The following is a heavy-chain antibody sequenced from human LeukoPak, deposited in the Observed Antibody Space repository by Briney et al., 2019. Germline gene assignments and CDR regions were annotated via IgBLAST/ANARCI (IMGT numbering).Heavy chain of an antibody. J-gene: IGHJ4*02. CDR2: ISGSGGST. V-gene: IGHV3-23*01. D-gene: IGHD3-10*01. Sequence: PGGSLRLSCAASGFTFSSYAMSWVRQAPGKGLEWVSAISGSGGSTYYADSVKGRFTISRDNSKNTLYLQMNSLRAEDTAVYYCAKIPYLWFGELHSTFDYWGQGTLVTVSS. CDR1: GFTFSSYA. CDR3: AKIPYLWFGELHSTFDY.